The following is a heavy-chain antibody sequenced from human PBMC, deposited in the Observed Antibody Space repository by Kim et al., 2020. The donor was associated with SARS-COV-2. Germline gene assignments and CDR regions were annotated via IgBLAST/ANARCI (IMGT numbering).Heavy chain of an antibody. D-gene: IGHD3-10*01. CDR3: ARGPSYGSGSYGFDY. CDR1: GGSISSSSYY. Sequence: SETLSLTCTVSGGSISSSSYYWGWIRQPPGKGLEWIGSIYYSGSTYYNPSLKSRVTISVDTSKNQFSLKLSSVTAADTAVYYCARGPSYGSGSYGFDYWGQGTLVTVSS. CDR2: IYYSGST. J-gene: IGHJ4*02. V-gene: IGHV4-39*07.